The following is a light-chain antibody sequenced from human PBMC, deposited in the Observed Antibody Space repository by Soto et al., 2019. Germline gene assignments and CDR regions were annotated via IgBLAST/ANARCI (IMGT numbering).Light chain of an antibody. CDR3: QQYDGYSPQT. CDR1: QSVRNW. J-gene: IGKJ1*01. CDR2: DSS. Sequence: DIQMTQSPSTLFASVGDRVTITCRASQSVRNWLAWYQQKPGRAPQLLIYDSSTLEPGVPSRFRGSGSGTEFTLIINGLQPDDFATYYCQQYDGYSPQTFGQGTKVEIK. V-gene: IGKV1-5*01.